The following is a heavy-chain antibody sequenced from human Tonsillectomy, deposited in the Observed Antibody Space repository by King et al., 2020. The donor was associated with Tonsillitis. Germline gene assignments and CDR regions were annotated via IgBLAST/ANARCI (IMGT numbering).Heavy chain of an antibody. V-gene: IGHV4-59*08. CDR3: ARHRSTFYYYYGMDV. Sequence: VQLQESGPGLVKPSETLSLTCTVSGGSISSYYWSWIRQPPGKGLEWIGYIYDSGSTNYNPSLKSRVTISVDTSKNQFSLKLSSVTAADTAVDYCARHRSTFYYYYGMDVWGQGITVTVSS. CDR1: GGSISSYY. J-gene: IGHJ6*02. CDR2: IYDSGST.